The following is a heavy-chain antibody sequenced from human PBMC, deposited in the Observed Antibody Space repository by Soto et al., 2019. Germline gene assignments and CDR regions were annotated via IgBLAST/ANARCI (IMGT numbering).Heavy chain of an antibody. D-gene: IGHD3-9*01. CDR1: GGSLSRYY. V-gene: IGHV4-59*01. Sequence: XTLCLPGTVAGGSLSRYYWSWIRQPPGKGLEWIGYIYYSGSTNYNPSIKSRVTISVHTSKNQLYLKLSSVTDPDTAVYYSARGRIYDILTGYYIFDYWGQGTLVTVS. CDR2: IYYSGST. CDR3: ARGRIYDILTGYYIFDY. J-gene: IGHJ4*02.